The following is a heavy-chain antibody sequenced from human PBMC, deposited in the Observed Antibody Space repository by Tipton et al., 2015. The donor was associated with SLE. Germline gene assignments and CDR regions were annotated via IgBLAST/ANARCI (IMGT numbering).Heavy chain of an antibody. J-gene: IGHJ5*02. CDR2: IYYSGSP. CDR3: ARGVYDFLTGPKRFDP. V-gene: IGHV4-59*01. Sequence: TLSLTCTVSGGSISSDSWNWIRQPPGKGLGWIGYIYYSGSPNYNPSLKSRLTISVDMSKNQISLKLSSVTAADTAVYYCARGVYDFLTGPKRFDPWGQGTLVTVSS. D-gene: IGHD3-9*01. CDR1: GGSISSDS.